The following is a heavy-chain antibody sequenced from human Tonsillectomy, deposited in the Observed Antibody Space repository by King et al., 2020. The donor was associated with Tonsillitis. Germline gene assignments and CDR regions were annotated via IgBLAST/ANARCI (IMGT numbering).Heavy chain of an antibody. J-gene: IGHJ4*02. Sequence: VQLVESGAEVKKPGASVKVSCKASGYTFTGYYMHWVRQAPGQGLEWMGWINPNSGGTNYAQKFQGRVTMTRDTSISTAYMELSRLRSDDTAVYYCARVGSYYDILTVSLDYWGQGTLVTVSS. CDR1: GYTFTGYY. V-gene: IGHV1-2*02. CDR3: ARVGSYYDILTVSLDY. CDR2: INPNSGGT. D-gene: IGHD3-9*01.